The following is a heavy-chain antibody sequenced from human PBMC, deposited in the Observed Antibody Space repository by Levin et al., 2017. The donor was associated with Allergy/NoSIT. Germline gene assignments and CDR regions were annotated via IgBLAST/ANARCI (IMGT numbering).Heavy chain of an antibody. V-gene: IGHV3-48*04. CDR3: ARLLAAGGVTY. CDR2: ISSSATTK. CDR1: GFAFSSYS. Sequence: GESLKISCAASGFAFSSYSMNWVRQAPGKGLEWISYISSSATTKYYADSVKGRFTISRDNAMNSMYLHMNSLRADDTGVYYCARLLAAGGVTYWGQGILVTVSS. D-gene: IGHD6-13*01. J-gene: IGHJ4*02.